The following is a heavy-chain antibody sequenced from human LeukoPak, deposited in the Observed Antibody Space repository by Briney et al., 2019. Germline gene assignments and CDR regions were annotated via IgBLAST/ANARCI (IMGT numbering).Heavy chain of an antibody. CDR2: ISAYNGNT. CDR3: ARQGQQLAYPHTFNWFDP. J-gene: IGHJ5*02. D-gene: IGHD6-13*01. Sequence: ASVKVSCKASGYTFTSYGISWVRQAPGQGLEWMGWISAYNGNTNYAQKLQGRVTMTTDTSTSTAYMELRSLRSDDTAVYYCARQGQQLAYPHTFNWFDPWGQGTLVTVPS. CDR1: GYTFTSYG. V-gene: IGHV1-18*01.